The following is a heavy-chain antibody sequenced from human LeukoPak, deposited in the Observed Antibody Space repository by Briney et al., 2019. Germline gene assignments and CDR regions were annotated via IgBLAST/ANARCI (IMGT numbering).Heavy chain of an antibody. V-gene: IGHV3-23*01. D-gene: IGHD3-22*01. J-gene: IGHJ5*02. Sequence: GGSLRLSCAASGFTFSSYAMSWVRQAPGKGLEWVSAISGTGGRTYYADPVKGRFTISRDNSKNTLYLQMNSLRAEDTAVYYCAKGPYYYDSSGYSRRWFDPWGQGILVTVSS. CDR1: GFTFSSYA. CDR2: ISGTGGRT. CDR3: AKGPYYYDSSGYSRRWFDP.